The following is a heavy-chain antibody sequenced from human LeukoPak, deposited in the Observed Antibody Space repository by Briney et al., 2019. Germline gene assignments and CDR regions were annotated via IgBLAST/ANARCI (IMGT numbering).Heavy chain of an antibody. CDR2: INAGNGNT. J-gene: IGHJ5*02. CDR3: ARDIVVEPAASGFDP. D-gene: IGHD2-2*01. V-gene: IGHV1-3*01. CDR1: GYTFTSYA. Sequence: ASVKVSCKASGYTFTSYAMHWVRQAPGQRLEWMGWINAGNGNTKYSQKFQGRVTITRDTSASTAYMELSSLRSEDTAVYYCARDIVVEPAASGFDPWGQGTLVTVSS.